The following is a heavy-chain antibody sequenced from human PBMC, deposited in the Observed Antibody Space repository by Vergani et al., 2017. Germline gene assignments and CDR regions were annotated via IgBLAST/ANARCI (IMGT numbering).Heavy chain of an antibody. J-gene: IGHJ5*01. CDR1: GFTFSSYA. D-gene: IGHD6-13*01. CDR3: AKDRGGKGKGIAAAGGWFDS. CDR2: ISGSGGST. V-gene: IGHV3-23*01. Sequence: EVQLLESGGGLVQPGGSLRLSCAASGFTFSSYAMSWVRKAPGKGLEWVSGISGSGGSTYYADSVKGRFTISRDNSKNTLYLQMNSLRAEDTAVYYCAKDRGGKGKGIAAAGGWFDSWGQGTVVTVSS.